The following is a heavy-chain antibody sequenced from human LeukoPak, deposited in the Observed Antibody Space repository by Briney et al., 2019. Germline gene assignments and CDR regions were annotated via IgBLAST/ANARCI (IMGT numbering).Heavy chain of an antibody. Sequence: ASVNVSCKTSGYTFTAYYMHWVRQAPGQGLEWMGWINPNGDFTNFAQNFQGRVTMTSDTSISTAYMELSRLRSDDTAVYYCARAISAGSPITASDCWGQGTLVTVSS. CDR2: INPNGDFT. V-gene: IGHV1-2*02. D-gene: IGHD2-15*01. J-gene: IGHJ4*02. CDR3: ARAISAGSPITASDC. CDR1: GYTFTAYY.